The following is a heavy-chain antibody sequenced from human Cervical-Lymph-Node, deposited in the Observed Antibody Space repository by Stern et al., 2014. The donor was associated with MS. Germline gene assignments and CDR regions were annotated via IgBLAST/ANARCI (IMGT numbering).Heavy chain of an antibody. J-gene: IGHJ4*02. CDR3: ARDDFSDYAKRSRFEY. CDR2: ISYDGSNI. Sequence: VQLVESGGGVVQPGRSLRLSCAASGFTFRNYAMHWVRQAPGQGLEWVTVISYDGSNIYYGDSVKGRFSVSRDNSKNTLYLQMNSLRAEDTAVYYCARDDFSDYAKRSRFEYWGQGTLVTVSS. D-gene: IGHD4-11*01. CDR1: GFTFRNYA. V-gene: IGHV3-30*04.